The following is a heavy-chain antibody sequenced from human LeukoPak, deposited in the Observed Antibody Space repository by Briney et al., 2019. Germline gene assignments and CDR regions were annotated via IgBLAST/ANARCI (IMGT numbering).Heavy chain of an antibody. CDR1: GGSISSGYY. Sequence: TSETLSLTYTVSGGSISSGYYWGWIRQPPGKGLAWIGSIYHSGSTYYNPSLKSRVTISVDTSKNQFSLKLSSVTAADTAVYYCARGRFYSSSSLFGYWGQGTLVTVSS. CDR3: ARGRFYSSSSLFGY. D-gene: IGHD6-6*01. CDR2: IYHSGST. J-gene: IGHJ4*02. V-gene: IGHV4-38-2*02.